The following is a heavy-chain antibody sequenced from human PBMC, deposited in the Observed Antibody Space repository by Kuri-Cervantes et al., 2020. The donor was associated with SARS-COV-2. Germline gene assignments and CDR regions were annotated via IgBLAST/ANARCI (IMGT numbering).Heavy chain of an antibody. CDR1: GFSLSRYT. CDR3: AKDQGDSYGISYFDY. V-gene: IGHV3-21*01. J-gene: IGHJ4*02. CDR2: ISGSGSYI. D-gene: IGHD5-18*01. Sequence: LSLTCAASGFSLSRYTMNWVRQAPGKALEWVSSISGSGSYIYYADSTKGRFTISKESGENSLYLHMNSLRGDDTAVYYCAKDQGDSYGISYFDYWGQGTLVTVSS.